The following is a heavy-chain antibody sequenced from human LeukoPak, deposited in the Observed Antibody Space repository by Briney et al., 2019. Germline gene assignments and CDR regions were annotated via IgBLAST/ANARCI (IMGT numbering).Heavy chain of an antibody. J-gene: IGHJ4*02. CDR3: AKGPYSGSPSSFDY. D-gene: IGHD1-26*01. V-gene: IGHV3-23*01. Sequence: GSLILSCAASGFTFSSYAMSWVRPAPGKGLEWVSAISGSGGSTYYADSVKGRFTISRDNSKNTLYLQMNSLRAEDTAVYYCAKGPYSGSPSSFDYWGQGTLVTVSS. CDR1: GFTFSSYA. CDR2: ISGSGGST.